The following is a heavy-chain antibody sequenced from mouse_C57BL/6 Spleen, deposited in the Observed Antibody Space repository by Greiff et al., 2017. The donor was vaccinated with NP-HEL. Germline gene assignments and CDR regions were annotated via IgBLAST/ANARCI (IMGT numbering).Heavy chain of an antibody. J-gene: IGHJ4*01. D-gene: IGHD1-1*01. CDR1: GYTFTSYW. Sequence: QVQLKQPGAELVRPGSSVKLSCKASGYTFTSYWMHWVKQRPIQGLEWIGNIDPSDSETHYNQKFKDKATLTVDKSSSTAYMQLSSLTSEDSAVYYCARNPHYYGSSYAMDYWGQGTSVTVSS. V-gene: IGHV1-52*01. CDR2: IDPSDSET. CDR3: ARNPHYYGSSYAMDY.